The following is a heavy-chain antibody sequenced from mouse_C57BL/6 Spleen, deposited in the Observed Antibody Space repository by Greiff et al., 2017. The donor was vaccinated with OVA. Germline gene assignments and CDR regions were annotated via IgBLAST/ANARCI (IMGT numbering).Heavy chain of an antibody. CDR1: GYTFTSYG. D-gene: IGHD1-1*01. V-gene: IGHV1-81*01. Sequence: QVQLQQSGAELARPGASVKLSCKASGYTFTSYGISWVKQRTGQGLEWIGEIYPRSGNTYYNEKFKGKATLTADKSSSTAYMELRSLTSEDSAVYFCARDPTVVAAKAMDYWGQGTSVTVAS. CDR3: ARDPTVVAAKAMDY. CDR2: IYPRSGNT. J-gene: IGHJ4*01.